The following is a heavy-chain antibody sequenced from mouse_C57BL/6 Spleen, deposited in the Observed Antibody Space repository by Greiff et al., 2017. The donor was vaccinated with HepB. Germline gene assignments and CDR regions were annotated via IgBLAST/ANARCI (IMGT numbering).Heavy chain of an antibody. D-gene: IGHD2-5*01. CDR1: GYAFTNYL. V-gene: IGHV1-54*01. Sequence: QVHVKQSGAELVRPGTSVKVSCKASGYAFTNYLIEWVKQRPGQGLEWIGVINPGSGGTNYNEKFKGKATLTADKSSSTAYMQLSSLTSEDSAVYFCARCYYSNYVWFAYWGQGTLVTVSA. CDR2: INPGSGGT. CDR3: ARCYYSNYVWFAY. J-gene: IGHJ3*01.